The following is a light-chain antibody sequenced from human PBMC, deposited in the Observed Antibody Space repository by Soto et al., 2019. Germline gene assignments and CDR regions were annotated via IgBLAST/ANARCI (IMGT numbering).Light chain of an antibody. J-gene: IGKJ4*01. Sequence: EIVMTQSPATLSVSPGERATLSCRASQSVSSNLAWYQQKPGQAPRLLIYGASTRATGIPARFSGSGSWTEFTLTISSLQSEDFAVYSCQQYNNWPLTFGGGTKVEIK. CDR1: QSVSSN. CDR2: GAS. V-gene: IGKV3-15*01. CDR3: QQYNNWPLT.